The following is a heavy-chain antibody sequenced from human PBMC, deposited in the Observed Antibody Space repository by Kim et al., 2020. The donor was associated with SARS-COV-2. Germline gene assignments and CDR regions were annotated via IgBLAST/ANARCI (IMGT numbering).Heavy chain of an antibody. Sequence: ASVKVSCKVSGYTLTELSMHWVRQAPGKGLEWMGGFDPEDGETIYAQKFQGRVTMTEDTSTDTAYMELSSLRSADTAVYYCATKEYGSGSYYNSHYYYMDVWGKGTTVTVSS. CDR2: FDPEDGET. CDR3: ATKEYGSGSYYNSHYYYMDV. V-gene: IGHV1-24*01. D-gene: IGHD3-10*01. CDR1: GYTLTELS. J-gene: IGHJ6*03.